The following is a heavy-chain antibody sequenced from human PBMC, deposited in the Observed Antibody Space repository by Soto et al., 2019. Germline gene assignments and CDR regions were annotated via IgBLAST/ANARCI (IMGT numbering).Heavy chain of an antibody. V-gene: IGHV4-59*12. CDR1: GGSISDYY. D-gene: IGHD6-6*01. CDR3: ARSSSSGFDY. CDR2: VYHSGST. J-gene: IGHJ4*02. Sequence: SETLSLTCTVSGGSISDYYWSWFRQAPGKGLDWIGYVYHSGSTYDNPSLKSRVTISVDRSKNQFFLKLSSVTAADTAVYYCARSSSSGFDYWGQGTLVTVSS.